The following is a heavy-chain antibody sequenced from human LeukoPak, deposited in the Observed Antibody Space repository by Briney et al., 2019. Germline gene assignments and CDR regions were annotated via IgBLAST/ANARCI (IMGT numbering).Heavy chain of an antibody. CDR1: GYSFTGSA. D-gene: IGHD4-17*01. J-gene: IGHJ4*02. CDR3: ARSQTYGDHPPFDY. CDR2: INTNTGNP. V-gene: IGHV7-4-1*02. Sequence: ASEKVSCKASGYSFTGSAMNWVRQAPGQELEWMGWINTNTGNPTYAQGFTGRFVFSLDTSVSTAYIQISSLKTEDTAVYFCARSQTYGDHPPFDYWGQGTLVTVSS.